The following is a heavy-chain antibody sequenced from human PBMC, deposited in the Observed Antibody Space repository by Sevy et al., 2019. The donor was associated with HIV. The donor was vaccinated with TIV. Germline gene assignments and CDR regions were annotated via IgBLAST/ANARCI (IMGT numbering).Heavy chain of an antibody. CDR2: ISGTGNTI. Sequence: GESLKISCAASGFTFSSHSMNWVRQTPGKGLECISYISGTGNTIYYADSVKGRFTISRDNAKNSLYLQLKSLRDEDTAIYYCARVPPYYDSNVSDFWGQGSLVTVSS. V-gene: IGHV3-48*02. CDR3: ARVPPYYDSNVSDF. CDR1: GFTFSSHS. J-gene: IGHJ4*02. D-gene: IGHD3-22*01.